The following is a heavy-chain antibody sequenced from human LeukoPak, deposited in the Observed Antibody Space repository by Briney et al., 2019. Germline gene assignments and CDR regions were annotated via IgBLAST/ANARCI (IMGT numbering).Heavy chain of an antibody. CDR3: ARGIADPYSFDS. CDR2: IYSTGST. D-gene: IGHD6-13*01. CDR1: GGSINFYY. Sequence: SETLSLTCTVSGGSINFYYWSWIRQPAGKGLEWIGRIYSTGSTNYSPFLKSRVTMSVDKSKNQFPLNLSSVTAADTAVYYCARGIADPYSFDSWGQGTLVTVSS. J-gene: IGHJ4*02. V-gene: IGHV4-4*07.